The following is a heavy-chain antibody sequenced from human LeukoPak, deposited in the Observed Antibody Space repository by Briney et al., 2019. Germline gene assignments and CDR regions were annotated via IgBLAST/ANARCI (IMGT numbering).Heavy chain of an antibody. Sequence: GSSVKVSCKASGGTFSSYAISWVRQAPGQGLEWMGGIIPIFGTANYAQKFQGRVTITADKSTSTAYMELSSLRSEDTAVYYCARAGYCSGGSCFGSYYYMDVWGKGTTVTVSS. CDR2: IIPIFGTA. J-gene: IGHJ6*03. CDR3: ARAGYCSGGSCFGSYYYMDV. D-gene: IGHD2-15*01. CDR1: GGTFSSYA. V-gene: IGHV1-69*06.